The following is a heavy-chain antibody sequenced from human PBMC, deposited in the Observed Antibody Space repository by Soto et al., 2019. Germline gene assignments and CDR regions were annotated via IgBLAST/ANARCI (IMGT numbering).Heavy chain of an antibody. V-gene: IGHV3-73*01. CDR1: GFTFSGSA. CDR2: IRSKANSYAT. CDR3: TAENYDILTGYYDYYYGMDV. Sequence: PVGSLRLSCAASGFTFSGSAMHWVRQASGKGLEWVGRIRSKANSYATAYAASVKGRFTISRDDSKNTAYLQMNSLKTEDTAVYYCTAENYDILTGYYDYYYGMDVWGQGTTVTVSS. J-gene: IGHJ6*02. D-gene: IGHD3-9*01.